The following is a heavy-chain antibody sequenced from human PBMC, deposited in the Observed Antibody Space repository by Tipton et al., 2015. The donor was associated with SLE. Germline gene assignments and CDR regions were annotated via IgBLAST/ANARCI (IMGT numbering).Heavy chain of an antibody. CDR2: IIPMFGTG. J-gene: IGHJ5*02. CDR1: GGTFSGYGSTYS. Sequence: QLVQSGAEVKKPGSSVRVSCKASGGTFSGYGSTYSIVWVRQAPGQGLEWIGRIIPMFGTGKYAQKFQDRVSITADKSTNTVYMEMSSLTSEDTAIYYCAREGHSYDFWSGYEGGWFDPWGQGTLVTVSS. D-gene: IGHD3-3*01. CDR3: AREGHSYDFWSGYEGGWFDP. V-gene: IGHV1-69*06.